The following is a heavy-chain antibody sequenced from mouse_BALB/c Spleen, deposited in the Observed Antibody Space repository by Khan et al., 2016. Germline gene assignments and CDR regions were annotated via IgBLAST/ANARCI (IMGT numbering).Heavy chain of an antibody. Sequence: QVQLQQSGAELAKPGASVKMSCKASGYTFTSYWMHWVKQRPGQGLEWIGYINPSTGYTEYNQKFKDKATLTADKSSSTAYMQLSSLTSEDSAVYYCAIYYGNYYFDYWGQGTTLTVSS. V-gene: IGHV1-7*01. J-gene: IGHJ2*01. CDR3: AIYYGNYYFDY. D-gene: IGHD2-1*01. CDR2: INPSTGYT. CDR1: GYTFTSYW.